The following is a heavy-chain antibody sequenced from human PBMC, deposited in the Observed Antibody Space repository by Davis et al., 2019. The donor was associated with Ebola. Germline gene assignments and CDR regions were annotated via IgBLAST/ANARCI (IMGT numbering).Heavy chain of an antibody. D-gene: IGHD1-1*01. J-gene: IGHJ3*01. Sequence: AASVKVSCKASGGTFNRHSISWVRLAPGQGLEWLGGFIPLYGAPNYAQTFQGRVTITADESTGTVYMELSGLRSEDTAVYYCAREGTGDRTFDFWGQGTMVTVSS. CDR3: AREGTGDRTFDF. CDR2: FIPLYGAP. CDR1: GGTFNRHS. V-gene: IGHV1-69*13.